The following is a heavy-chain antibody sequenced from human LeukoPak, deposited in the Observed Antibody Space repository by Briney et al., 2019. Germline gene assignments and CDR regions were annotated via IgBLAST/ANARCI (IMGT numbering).Heavy chain of an antibody. CDR3: ARDRPARHYYYYGMDV. J-gene: IGHJ6*02. V-gene: IGHV1-46*01. Sequence: ASVKVSCKASGYTFTSYYMHWVRQAPGQGLEWMGIINPSGGSTSYAQKFQGRVTMTRDTSTSTVYMELSSLRSEGTAVYYCARDRPARHYYYYGMDVWGQGTTVTVSS. CDR1: GYTFTSYY. CDR2: INPSGGST. D-gene: IGHD2-15*01.